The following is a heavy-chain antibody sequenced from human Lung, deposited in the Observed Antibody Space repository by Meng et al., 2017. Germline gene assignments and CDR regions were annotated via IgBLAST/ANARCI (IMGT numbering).Heavy chain of an antibody. CDR1: GGSFSDYY. D-gene: IGHD4-11*01. J-gene: IGHJ4*02. Sequence: QVQIQQWGAGLLKPSETLSLTCVVSGGSFSDYYWSWIRPPPGKGLEWIGEINHSGSTNYNPSLESRATISVDTSQNNLSLKLSSVTAADSAVYYCARGPTTMAHDFDYWGQGTLVTVSS. CDR3: ARGPTTMAHDFDY. V-gene: IGHV4-34*01. CDR2: INHSGST.